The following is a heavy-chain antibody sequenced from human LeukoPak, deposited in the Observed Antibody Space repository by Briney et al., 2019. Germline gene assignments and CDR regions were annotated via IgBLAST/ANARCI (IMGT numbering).Heavy chain of an antibody. CDR1: GYTLTELS. Sequence: ASVKVSCKVSGYTLTELSMHWVRQAPGKGLEWMGGFDPEDGETIYAQKFQGRVTMTEDTSTDTAYMELSSLRSEDTAVYYCATNLCYYYSSGSNFQHWGQGTLVTVSS. V-gene: IGHV1-24*01. J-gene: IGHJ1*01. CDR3: ATNLCYYYSSGSNFQH. D-gene: IGHD3-22*01. CDR2: FDPEDGET.